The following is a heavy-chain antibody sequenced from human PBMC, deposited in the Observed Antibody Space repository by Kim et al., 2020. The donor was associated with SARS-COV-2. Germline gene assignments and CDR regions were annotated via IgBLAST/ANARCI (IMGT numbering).Heavy chain of an antibody. CDR2: IYYIGST. Sequence: SETLSLTCTVSGGTISSSSYYWGWIRQPPGQGLEWIGSIYYIGSTYYNLSLKSRVTISVDTSKNQFSLKLSSVTAADTAVYYCARQIITMVWGVTLVGDLDYWGRGTLVTVSS. CDR3: ARQIITMVWGVTLVGDLDY. J-gene: IGHJ4*02. V-gene: IGHV4-39*01. D-gene: IGHD3-10*01. CDR1: GGTISSSSYY.